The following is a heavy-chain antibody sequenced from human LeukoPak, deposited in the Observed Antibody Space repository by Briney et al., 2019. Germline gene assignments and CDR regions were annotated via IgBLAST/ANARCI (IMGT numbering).Heavy chain of an antibody. V-gene: IGHV4-59*12. CDR1: GGSISGYY. D-gene: IGHD1-1*01. CDR2: IYYSGST. J-gene: IGHJ4*02. CDR3: ARDHHETGTYSFDY. Sequence: SETLSLTCTVSGGSISGYYWSWIRQPPGKGLELIGYIYYSGSTTYNPSLKSRVTISVDTSKNQFSLKLSSVPAADTAVYYCARDHHETGTYSFDYWGQGTLVTVSS.